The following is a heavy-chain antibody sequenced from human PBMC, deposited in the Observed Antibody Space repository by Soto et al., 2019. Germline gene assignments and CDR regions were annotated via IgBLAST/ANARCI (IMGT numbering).Heavy chain of an antibody. CDR2: IDWADDK. V-gene: IGHV2-70*01. CDR1: GFPLSTTGMC. J-gene: IGHJ4*02. CDR3: SRAVGGFTYGYPDY. Sequence: SGPTLVNPTQTLTLTCTFSGFPLSTTGMCVSWIRQPPGKALEWLALIDWADDKYYSTSLKTRPTISKDTSKNQVVLTMTNVEPVETATYFCSRAVGGFTYGYPDYWGQGTLVTVSS. D-gene: IGHD5-18*01.